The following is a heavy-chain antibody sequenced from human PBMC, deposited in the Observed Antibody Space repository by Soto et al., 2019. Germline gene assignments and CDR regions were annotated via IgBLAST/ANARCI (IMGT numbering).Heavy chain of an antibody. CDR2: ISWNSGSI. J-gene: IGHJ3*02. Sequence: EVQLVESGGGLVQPGRSLRLSCAASGFTFNDYGMHWVRQGPGKGLEWVAGISWNSGSIGYADSVKGRFTISRDNAKNSLDLQRKMLRAEDTGLYYCAKDRGIWFGELGKTIGYAFDIWGQGTMFTVSS. CDR3: AKDRGIWFGELGKTIGYAFDI. V-gene: IGHV3-9*01. D-gene: IGHD3-10*01. CDR1: GFTFNDYG.